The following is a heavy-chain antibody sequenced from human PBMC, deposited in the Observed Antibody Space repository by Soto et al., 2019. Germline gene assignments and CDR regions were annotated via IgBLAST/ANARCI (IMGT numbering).Heavy chain of an antibody. D-gene: IGHD1-7*01. V-gene: IGHV3-21*01. CDR1: GFSFSSDS. CDR3: ARDPPTGTTLDWVDS. CDR2: ISSSGSFM. J-gene: IGHJ5*01. Sequence: EVQLVESGGGLVKPGGSLRLSCAASGFSFSSDSMGWVRQAPGKGLEWVSSISSSGSFMNYADSVKGRFTISRDNAKNSLYLQMSSLKDEDTAVYYCARDPPTGTTLDWVDSWVQGTLVTVSS.